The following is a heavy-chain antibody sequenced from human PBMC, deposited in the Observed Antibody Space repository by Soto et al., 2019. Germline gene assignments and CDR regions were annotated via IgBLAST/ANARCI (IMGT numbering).Heavy chain of an antibody. CDR2: IYHGGST. Sequence: SETLSLTCAVSGYSISSGYYWGWLRQPPGKGLEWIGSIYHGGSTYYNPSLNSRVTLSIDMTNNHVSLILNSVTAADTAVYYCARDQGYSGYGLGGWFDPWGQGTLVTVS. CDR1: GYSISSGYY. J-gene: IGHJ5*02. D-gene: IGHD5-12*01. V-gene: IGHV4-38-2*02. CDR3: ARDQGYSGYGLGGWFDP.